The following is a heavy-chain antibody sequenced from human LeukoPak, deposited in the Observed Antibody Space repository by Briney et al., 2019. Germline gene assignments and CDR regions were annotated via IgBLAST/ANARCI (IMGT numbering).Heavy chain of an antibody. CDR2: ISSSGSTI. CDR3: ARRMTTVNADY. J-gene: IGHJ4*02. V-gene: IGHV3-48*03. Sequence: GGSLRLSCAASGFTFSSNAMSWGRQAPGKGLEWVSYISSSGSTIYYADSVKGRFTISRDNAKNSLYLQMNSLRAEDTAVYYCARRMTTVNADYWGQGTLVTVSS. D-gene: IGHD4-11*01. CDR1: GFTFSSNA.